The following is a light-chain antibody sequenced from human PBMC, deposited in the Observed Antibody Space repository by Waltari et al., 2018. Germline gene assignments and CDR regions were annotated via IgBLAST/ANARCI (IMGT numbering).Light chain of an antibody. CDR3: LQVSNFPIT. J-gene: IGKJ5*01. Sequence: DIQMTQSPSSVSASIGDRVTLSCRASQDIGRFLVWYQQTPGRSPKLLIFDTSSLQSGVPSRFSGSGSGTEFTLTIGSLQPEDFATYYCLQVSNFPITFGQGTRLEIQ. CDR2: DTS. CDR1: QDIGRF. V-gene: IGKV1D-12*01.